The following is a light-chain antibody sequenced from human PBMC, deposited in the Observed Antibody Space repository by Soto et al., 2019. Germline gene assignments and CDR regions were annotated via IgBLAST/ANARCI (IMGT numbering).Light chain of an antibody. J-gene: IGLJ2*01. CDR1: SSNIGSNY. Sequence: QSVLTQPPSASGTPGQRVTISCSGSSSNIGSNYVYWYQQLPGTAPRLLIYRNNQRPSGVPDRFSGSKSGTSASLAISGLRSEYEADYYCAAWDDSLSGVVFCGGTKLTL. CDR3: AAWDDSLSGVV. CDR2: RNN. V-gene: IGLV1-47*01.